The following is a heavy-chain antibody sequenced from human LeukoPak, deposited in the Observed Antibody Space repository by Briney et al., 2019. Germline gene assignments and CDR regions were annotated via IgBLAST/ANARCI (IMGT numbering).Heavy chain of an antibody. CDR1: GYSISNGYY. CDR2: IYPSGST. D-gene: IGHD2-15*01. J-gene: IGHJ2*01. CDR3: ASPRDTAVVVAATAGYFDL. Sequence: SETLSLTCSVSGYSISNGYYWGWIRQPPGKRLEWIGSIYPSGSTFYNPSLKSRVTISVDTSKNQFYLKVNSVTAADTAVYYCASPRDTAVVVAATAGYFDLWGRGTQVTVSS. V-gene: IGHV4-38-2*01.